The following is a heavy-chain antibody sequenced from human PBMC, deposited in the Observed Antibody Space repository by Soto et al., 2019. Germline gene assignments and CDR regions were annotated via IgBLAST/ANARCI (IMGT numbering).Heavy chain of an antibody. J-gene: IGHJ5*02. D-gene: IGHD3-3*01. CDR1: GGSISSRSYY. Sequence: PSETLSLTCPVSGGSISSRSYYWGWVRQPPGKGLEWIASVYSSGIAYYSNSLKSRVTISVDTSKNQFSLKLSSVTAADTAVYYCARGFTDDFWSGYSNAGNWFDPWGQGTLGTVS. V-gene: IGHV4-39*01. CDR2: VYSSGIA. CDR3: ARGFTDDFWSGYSNAGNWFDP.